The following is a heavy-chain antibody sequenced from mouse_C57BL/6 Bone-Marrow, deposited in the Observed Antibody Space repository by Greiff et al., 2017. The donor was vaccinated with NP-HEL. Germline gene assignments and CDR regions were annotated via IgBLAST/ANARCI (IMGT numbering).Heavy chain of an antibody. CDR3: LANWDGAY. CDR1: GYTFTDYE. Sequence: VQLQQSGAELVRPGASVTLSCKASGYTFTDYEMHWVKQTPVHGLEWIGAIDPETGGTAYNQKFKGKAILTADKSSGTAYMELRSLTSEDSAVYYCLANWDGAYWGQGTTLTVSS. CDR2: IDPETGGT. J-gene: IGHJ2*01. V-gene: IGHV1-15*01. D-gene: IGHD4-1*01.